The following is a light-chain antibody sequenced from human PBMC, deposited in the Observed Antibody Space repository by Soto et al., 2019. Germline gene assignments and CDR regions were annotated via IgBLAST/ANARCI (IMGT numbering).Light chain of an antibody. CDR3: CSYTTSSTVL. Sequence: QSVLTQPASVSGSPGQSITISCTGTSSVVGGYNYVSWYQQHPGKAPKLMIYDVSNRPSGVSNRFSGSKSGNTASLTISGLQAEDEADYYCCSYTTSSTVLFGGGTKVTVL. J-gene: IGLJ2*01. CDR1: SSVVGGYNY. V-gene: IGLV2-14*03. CDR2: DVS.